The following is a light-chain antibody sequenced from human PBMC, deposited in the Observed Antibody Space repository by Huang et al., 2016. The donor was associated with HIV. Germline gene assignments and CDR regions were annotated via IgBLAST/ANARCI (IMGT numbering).Light chain of an antibody. Sequence: DIQMTQSPSPLYASVGDRVTITCRASQSIGAYLNWYQHRPGRAPRLLISATSDLQGGVPSRFSGSRSGTEFTLTITNLQFQDFATYYCQQSYSFPRTFGQGSNLGIK. J-gene: IGKJ2*01. V-gene: IGKV1-39*01. CDR2: ATS. CDR3: QQSYSFPRT. CDR1: QSIGAY.